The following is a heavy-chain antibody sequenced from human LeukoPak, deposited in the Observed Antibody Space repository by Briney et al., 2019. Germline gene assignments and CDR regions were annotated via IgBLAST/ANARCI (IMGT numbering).Heavy chain of an antibody. CDR1: GFTFSSYS. Sequence: PGGSLRLSCAASGFTFSSYSMNWVRQAPGKGLEWVSSISSSSYIYYADSVKGRFTISRDNAKNSLYLQMNSLRAEDTAVYYCARVKSGYSYGYSGTFDYWGQGTLVTVSS. V-gene: IGHV3-21*01. J-gene: IGHJ4*02. CDR2: ISSSSYI. D-gene: IGHD5-18*01. CDR3: ARVKSGYSYGYSGTFDY.